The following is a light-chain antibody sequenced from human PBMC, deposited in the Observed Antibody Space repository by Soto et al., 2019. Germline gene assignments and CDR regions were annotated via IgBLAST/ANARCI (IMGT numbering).Light chain of an antibody. CDR3: ISYTSNSLYV. J-gene: IGLJ1*01. CDR2: EVS. CDR1: SSDVGAYNY. V-gene: IGLV2-14*01. Sequence: ALTHPASVCGGPGQSITISCTVASSDVGAYNYVSWYQQHPGKAPTLMIFEVSHRPSGVSTRFSGSKSGNTASLTISGLQAEDEADYYCISYTSNSLYVFGTGTKVTVL.